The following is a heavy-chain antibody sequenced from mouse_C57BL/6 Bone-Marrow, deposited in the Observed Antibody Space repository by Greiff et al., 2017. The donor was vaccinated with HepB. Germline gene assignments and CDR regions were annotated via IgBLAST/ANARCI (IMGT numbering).Heavy chain of an antibody. CDR2: IWTGGGT. CDR1: GFSLTSYA. CDR3: ARSYGSSYSDYFDY. J-gene: IGHJ2*01. Sequence: VQRVESGPGLVAPSQSLSITCTVSGFSLTSYAISWVRQPPGKGLEWLGVIWTGGGTNYNSALKSRLSISKDNSKSQVFLKMNSLQTDDTARYYCARSYGSSYSDYFDYWGQGTTLTVSS. V-gene: IGHV2-9-1*01. D-gene: IGHD1-1*01.